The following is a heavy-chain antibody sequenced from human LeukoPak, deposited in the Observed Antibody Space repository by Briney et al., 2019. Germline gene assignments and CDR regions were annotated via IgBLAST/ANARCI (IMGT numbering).Heavy chain of an antibody. CDR2: IIPIFGTA. J-gene: IGHJ4*02. Sequence: SVKVSCKASGGTFSSYAISWVRQAPGQGLEWMGGIIPIFGTANYAQKFQGRVTITADESTSTAYMELSSPRSEDTAVYYCARVLRFLGGGNYFDYWGQGTLVTVSS. CDR1: GGTFSSYA. CDR3: ARVLRFLGGGNYFDY. D-gene: IGHD3-3*01. V-gene: IGHV1-69*13.